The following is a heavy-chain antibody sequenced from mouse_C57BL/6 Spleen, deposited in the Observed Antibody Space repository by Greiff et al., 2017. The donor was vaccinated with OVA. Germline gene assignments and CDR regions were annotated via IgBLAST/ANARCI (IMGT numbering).Heavy chain of an antibody. D-gene: IGHD1-1*01. CDR3: TRNYYGSNWYFDV. CDR1: GFTFSDAW. Sequence: EVMLVESGGGLVQPGGSMKLSCAASGFTFSDAWMDWVRQSPEKGLEWVAEIRNKANNHATYYAESVKGRFTISRDDSKSSVYLQMSSLRAEDTGIYYCTRNYYGSNWYFDVWGTGTTVTVSS. CDR2: IRNKANNHAT. J-gene: IGHJ1*03. V-gene: IGHV6-6*01.